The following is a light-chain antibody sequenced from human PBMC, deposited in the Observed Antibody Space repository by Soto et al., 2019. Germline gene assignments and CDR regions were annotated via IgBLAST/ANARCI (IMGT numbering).Light chain of an antibody. V-gene: IGKV2-28*01. CDR1: QSLLHSNGYNY. CDR2: LGS. CDR3: MQALQTRT. J-gene: IGKJ1*01. Sequence: DVGMTRSPLSLPVNLRQPAAISCMAHQSLLHSNGYNYLDWYLQKPGQSPQLLIYLGSNRASGVPDRFSGSGSGTDFTLKISRVEAEDVGVYYCMQALQTRTFGQGTKVDIK.